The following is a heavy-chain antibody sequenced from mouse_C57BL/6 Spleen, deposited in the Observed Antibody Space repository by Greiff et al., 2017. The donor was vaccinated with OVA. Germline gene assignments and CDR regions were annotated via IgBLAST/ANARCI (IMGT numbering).Heavy chain of an antibody. D-gene: IGHD3-2*02. V-gene: IGHV1-9*01. CDR2: ILPGSGST. Sequence: QVQLKESGAELMKPGASVKLSCKATGYTFTGYWIEWVKQRPGHGLEWIGEILPGSGSTNYNEKFKGKATFTADTSSNTAYMHLSSLTTEDSAIYYGASLDSSGYYLDYWGQGTTLTVSS. J-gene: IGHJ2*01. CDR1: GYTFTGYW. CDR3: ASLDSSGYYLDY.